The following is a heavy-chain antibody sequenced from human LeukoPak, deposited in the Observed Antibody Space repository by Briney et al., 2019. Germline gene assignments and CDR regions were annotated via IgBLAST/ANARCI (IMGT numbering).Heavy chain of an antibody. Sequence: SQTLSLTCTVSGGSISSGDYYWIWIRQPPGKGLEWIGEINHSGRTNYNPSLKSRVTISVDTSKKQFSLKLSSVTAADTAVYYCARGVDYYGVWGQGTLVTVSS. D-gene: IGHD3-10*01. CDR1: GGSISSGDYY. V-gene: IGHV4-30-4*01. CDR2: INHSGRT. CDR3: ARGVDYYGV. J-gene: IGHJ4*02.